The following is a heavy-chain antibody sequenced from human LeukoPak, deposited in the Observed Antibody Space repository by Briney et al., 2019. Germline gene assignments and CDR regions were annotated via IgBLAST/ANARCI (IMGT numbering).Heavy chain of an antibody. CDR3: ASRGGSSYGFEDAFDI. Sequence: HGESLKISCKGSGNSFTNYWIGWVRQMPGKGLEWMGIIYPGDSDTRYSPSFQGQVTISADKSINTAYLQWSSLKASDTAMYYCASRGGSSYGFEDAFDIWGQGTMVTVSS. D-gene: IGHD5-18*01. V-gene: IGHV5-51*01. CDR2: IYPGDSDT. J-gene: IGHJ3*02. CDR1: GNSFTNYW.